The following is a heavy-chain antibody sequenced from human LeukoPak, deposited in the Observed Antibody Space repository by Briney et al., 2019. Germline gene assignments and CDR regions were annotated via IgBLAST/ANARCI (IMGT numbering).Heavy chain of an antibody. V-gene: IGHV4-59*12. D-gene: IGHD3-22*01. CDR1: GGSISSYY. CDR3: ARGRNYYDSSGYYGGFDY. Sequence: SETLSLTCTVSGGSISSYYWSWIRQPPGKGLEWIGYIYYSGSTNYNPSLKSRVTISVDTSKNQFSLKLSSVTAADTAVYYCARGRNYYDSSGYYGGFDYWGQGTLVTVSS. J-gene: IGHJ4*02. CDR2: IYYSGST.